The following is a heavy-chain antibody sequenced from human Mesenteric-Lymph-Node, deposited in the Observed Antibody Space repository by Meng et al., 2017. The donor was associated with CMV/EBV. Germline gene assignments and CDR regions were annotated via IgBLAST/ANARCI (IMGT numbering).Heavy chain of an antibody. CDR2: ISGSGGSE. V-gene: IGHV3-23*01. CDR1: RFTSNSHA. CDR3: AQITGFCFDP. Sequence: GESLKISCAGSRFTSNSHAMAWFRPTPGKGLGWVSVISGSGGSEKYADSVRGRFTISRDKSKNTLYLKMNSLRAEDTAVYYCAQITGFCFDPWGQGTLVTVSS. D-gene: IGHD1-20*01. J-gene: IGHJ5*02.